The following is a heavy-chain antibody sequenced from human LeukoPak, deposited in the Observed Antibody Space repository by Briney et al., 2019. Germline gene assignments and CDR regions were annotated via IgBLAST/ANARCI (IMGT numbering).Heavy chain of an antibody. CDR3: ARDADYGDYFDY. Sequence: SETLSLTCTVSGGSISSYYWSWIRQPPGKGLEWIGYIHYGGSTNYNPSLKSRVTISVDTSKNQFSLKVNSVTAADTAVYYCARDADYGDYFDYWGQGTLVTVS. J-gene: IGHJ4*02. CDR1: GGSISSYY. CDR2: IHYGGST. D-gene: IGHD4-17*01. V-gene: IGHV4-59*01.